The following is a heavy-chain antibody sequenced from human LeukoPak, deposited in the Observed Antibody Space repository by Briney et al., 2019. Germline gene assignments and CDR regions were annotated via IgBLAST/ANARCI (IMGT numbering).Heavy chain of an antibody. CDR2: INPNSGGT. CDR1: GYTFTGYY. D-gene: IGHD4-11*01. CDR3: ARDLRGYSNY. Sequence: ASVKVSCKASGYTFTGYYMHWVRQAPGQGLEWMGWINPNSGGTNYAQKFQGRVTITRETSISTAYMELSRLRSDDTAVYYCARDLRGYSNYWGQGTLVTVSS. J-gene: IGHJ4*02. V-gene: IGHV1-2*02.